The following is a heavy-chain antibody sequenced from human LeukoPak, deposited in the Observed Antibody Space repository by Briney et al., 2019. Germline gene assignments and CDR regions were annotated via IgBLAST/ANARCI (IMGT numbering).Heavy chain of an antibody. V-gene: IGHV1-3*01. D-gene: IGHD3-10*01. CDR3: ARGVRVTYYGSGSAIDY. CDR2: INAGNGNT. Sequence: ASVKVSCKASGYTFTSYAMHWVRQAPGQRLEWMGWINAGNGNTKYSQKFQGRVTITRDTSASTAYMELSSLKSEDTAVYYCARGVRVTYYGSGSAIDYWGQGTLVTVSS. CDR1: GYTFTSYA. J-gene: IGHJ4*02.